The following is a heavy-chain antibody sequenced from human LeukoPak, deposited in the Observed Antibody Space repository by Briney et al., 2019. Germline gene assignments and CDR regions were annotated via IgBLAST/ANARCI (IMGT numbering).Heavy chain of an antibody. V-gene: IGHV4-34*01. CDR2: INHSGST. J-gene: IGHJ5*02. Sequence: SETLSLTCAVYGGSFGGYYWSWIRQPPGKGLEWIGEINHSGSTNYNPSLKSRVTISVDTSKNQFSLKLSSVTAADTAVYYCARGGRRGIAAAGTGGRNNWFDPWGQGTLVTVSS. CDR1: GGSFGGYY. D-gene: IGHD6-13*01. CDR3: ARGGRRGIAAAGTGGRNNWFDP.